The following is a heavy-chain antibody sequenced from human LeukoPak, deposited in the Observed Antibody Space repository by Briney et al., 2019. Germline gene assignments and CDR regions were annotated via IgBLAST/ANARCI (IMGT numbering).Heavy chain of an antibody. CDR3: VRRTTGEYYFDY. J-gene: IGHJ4*01. CDR2: IYPGDSDI. CDR1: GYRFNIYW. V-gene: IGHV5-51*01. Sequence: GESLKISCKVSGYRFNIYWIGWVRQMSGRGPEWMGIIYPGDSDIRYSPSFQGQVNISAGKSISTAYLQWNSLKASDTAMYYCVRRTTGEYYFDY. D-gene: IGHD7-27*01.